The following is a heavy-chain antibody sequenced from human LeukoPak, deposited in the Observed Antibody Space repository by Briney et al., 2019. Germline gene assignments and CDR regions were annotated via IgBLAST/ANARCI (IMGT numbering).Heavy chain of an antibody. CDR1: GFTFSSYG. D-gene: IGHD5/OR15-5a*01. CDR2: ISYDGSNK. CDR3: AKARGSTDYYYYGMDV. J-gene: IGHJ6*02. Sequence: GGSLRLSCAASGFTFSSYGMHWVRQAPGKGLEWVAVISYDGSNKYYADSVKGRFTISRDNSKNTLYLQMNSLRAEDTAVYYCAKARGSTDYYYYGMDVWAKGPRSPSP. V-gene: IGHV3-30*18.